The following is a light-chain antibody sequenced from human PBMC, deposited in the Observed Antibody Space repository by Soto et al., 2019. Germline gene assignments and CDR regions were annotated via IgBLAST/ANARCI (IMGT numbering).Light chain of an antibody. CDR2: GAS. CDR1: QSVGTRF. J-gene: IGKJ4*01. V-gene: IGKV3-20*01. CDR3: QKYGSSLLT. Sequence: IVLTYSPGTLSFAPVDRYKLYCSSSQSVGTRFLAWYQQKPGQAPRLLIFGASGRATGIPDRFRGSGSGTDFSLTISRLEPEDSAVYYCQKYGSSLLTFGRGHKGDIK.